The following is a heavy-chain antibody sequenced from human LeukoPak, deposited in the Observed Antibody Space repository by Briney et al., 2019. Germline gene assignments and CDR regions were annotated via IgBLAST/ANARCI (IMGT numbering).Heavy chain of an antibody. J-gene: IGHJ3*02. CDR1: GYTFTGYY. D-gene: IGHD6-19*01. CDR2: INPNSGGT. V-gene: IGHV1-2*02. CDR3: ARGYSSGWYSARDAFDI. Sequence: GASVKVSCKASGYTFTGYYMHWVRQAPGQGLEWMGWINPNSGGTNYAQKFQGRVTMTRDTSISTAYMELSGLRSEDTAVYYCARGYSSGWYSARDAFDIWGQGTMVTVSS.